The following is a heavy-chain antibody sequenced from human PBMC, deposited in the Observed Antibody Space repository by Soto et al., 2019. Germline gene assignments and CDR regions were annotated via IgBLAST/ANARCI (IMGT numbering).Heavy chain of an antibody. Sequence: GGSLRLSCAASGFTFSSYAMSWVRQAPGKGLEWVSAISGSGGGTYYADSVKGRFTIPRDNSKNTLYLQMNSLRAEDTAVDYCAKGELGYSYGSFDYWGQGTLVTVSS. CDR2: ISGSGGGT. CDR3: AKGELGYSYGSFDY. CDR1: GFTFSSYA. J-gene: IGHJ4*02. V-gene: IGHV3-23*01. D-gene: IGHD5-18*01.